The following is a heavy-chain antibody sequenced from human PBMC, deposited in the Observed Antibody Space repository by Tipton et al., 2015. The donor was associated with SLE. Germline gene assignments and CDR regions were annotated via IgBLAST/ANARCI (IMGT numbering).Heavy chain of an antibody. CDR1: GGTFSSYA. J-gene: IGHJ3*02. Sequence: SGAEVKVSCKASGGTFSSYAISWVRQAPGQGLEWMGGIIPIFGTANYAQKFQGRVTITADESTSTAYMELSSLRSEDTAVYYCARPDGYNGDAFDIWGQGTMVTVSS. V-gene: IGHV1-69*01. D-gene: IGHD5-24*01. CDR3: ARPDGYNGDAFDI. CDR2: IIPIFGTA.